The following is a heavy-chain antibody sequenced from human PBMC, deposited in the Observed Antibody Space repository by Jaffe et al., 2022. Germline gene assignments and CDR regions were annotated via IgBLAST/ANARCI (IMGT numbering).Heavy chain of an antibody. CDR2: ISWNSGSI. J-gene: IGHJ4*02. CDR3: AKGPDYDFWSGYYHTFFDY. V-gene: IGHV3-9*01. CDR1: GFTFDDYA. D-gene: IGHD3-3*01. Sequence: EVQLVESGGGLVQPGRSLRLSCAASGFTFDDYAMHWVRQAPGKGLEWVSGISWNSGSIGYADSVKGRFTISRDNAKNSLYLQMNSLRAEDTALYYCAKGPDYDFWSGYYHTFFDYWGQGTLVTVSS.